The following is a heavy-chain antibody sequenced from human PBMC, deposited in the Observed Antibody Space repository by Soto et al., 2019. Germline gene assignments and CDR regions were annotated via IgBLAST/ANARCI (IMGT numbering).Heavy chain of an antibody. CDR2: IDPSYSYT. CDR3: ARHSPFSPPYGMDV. J-gene: IGHJ6*02. D-gene: IGHD2-21*01. V-gene: IGHV5-10-1*01. CDR1: GGTFSSYA. Sequence: GSVKGSCKASGGTFSSYAISWVRQMPGKGLEWMGRIDPSYSYTNYSPSFQGHVTISADKSISTAYLQWSSLKASDTAMYYCARHSPFSPPYGMDVWGQGTTVTVSS.